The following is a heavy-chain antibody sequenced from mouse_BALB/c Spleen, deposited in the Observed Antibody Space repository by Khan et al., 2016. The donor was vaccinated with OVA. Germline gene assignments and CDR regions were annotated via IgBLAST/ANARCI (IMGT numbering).Heavy chain of an antibody. CDR3: TRHGYVAWFTY. J-gene: IGHJ3*01. D-gene: IGHD2-2*01. V-gene: IGHV1-31*01. CDR1: GYSFTSYY. CDR2: IDPFSGDT. Sequence: EVQLQESGPELMKPGASVKISCKASGYSFTSYYIHWVIQSHGKSLEWIGYIDPFSGDTTYNQKFKGRATLTVDKSSSTAYINLSNLTSEDSAVYYCTRHGYVAWFTYWGQGTLVTVSA.